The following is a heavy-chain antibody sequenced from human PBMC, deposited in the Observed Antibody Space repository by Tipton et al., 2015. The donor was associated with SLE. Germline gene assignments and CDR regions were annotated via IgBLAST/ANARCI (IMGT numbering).Heavy chain of an antibody. V-gene: IGHV1-2*06. D-gene: IGHD7-27*01. CDR2: INPSSGGT. CDR1: GYTFTAYY. J-gene: IGHJ4*02. Sequence: QLVQSGAEVKKPGASVKVSCKASGYTFTAYYMHWVRQAPGQGLEWMGRINPSSGGTNYAQKFQGRVTMTRDTSISTAYMELRSLRSDDTAVYYCAREARDWGSYYFDYWGQGTLVTVSS. CDR3: AREARDWGSYYFDY.